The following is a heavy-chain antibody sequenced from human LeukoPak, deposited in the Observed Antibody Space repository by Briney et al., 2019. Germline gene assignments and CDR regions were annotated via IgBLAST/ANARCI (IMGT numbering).Heavy chain of an antibody. CDR1: GGSITSTNY. V-gene: IGHV4-4*02. CDR2: VNLQGGT. CDR3: AREGGPYRPLDY. J-gene: IGHJ4*02. Sequence: SETLSLTCGVSGGSITSTNYWTWVRQPPGKGLEWIGEVNLQGGTNYNPSLMGRVAISVDMSENHISLQLTSVTAADTAVYYCAREGGPYRPLDYSGQGTLVTVSS.